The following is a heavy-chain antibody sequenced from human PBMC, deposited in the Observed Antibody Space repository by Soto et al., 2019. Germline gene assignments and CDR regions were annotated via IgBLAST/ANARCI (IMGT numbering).Heavy chain of an antibody. D-gene: IGHD3-3*01. CDR3: AKGLRITIFGVAYYYGMDV. CDR2: ISGSGGST. Sequence: EVQLLESGGGLVQPGWSLRLSCAASGFTFSSYAMSWVRQAPGKGLEWVSAISGSGGSTYYADSVKGRFTISRDNSKDTLYLQMNSLRAEDTAVYYCAKGLRITIFGVAYYYGMDVWGHGTTVTVS. CDR1: GFTFSSYA. V-gene: IGHV3-23*01. J-gene: IGHJ6*02.